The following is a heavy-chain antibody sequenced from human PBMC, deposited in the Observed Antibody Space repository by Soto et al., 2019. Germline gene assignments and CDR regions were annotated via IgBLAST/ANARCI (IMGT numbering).Heavy chain of an antibody. CDR1: GFTFSSYA. Sequence: EVQLLESGGGLVQPGGSLRLSCAASGFTFSSYAMSWVRQAPGKGLEWVSAISASGGSTYYADSVKGRFTISRDNSRNTLCLQMKSLRAEDTAIYYCAKGLLAARQSYYYYMDVRGKGSTVTVSS. CDR2: ISASGGST. CDR3: AKGLLAARQSYYYYMDV. V-gene: IGHV3-23*01. D-gene: IGHD6-6*01. J-gene: IGHJ6*03.